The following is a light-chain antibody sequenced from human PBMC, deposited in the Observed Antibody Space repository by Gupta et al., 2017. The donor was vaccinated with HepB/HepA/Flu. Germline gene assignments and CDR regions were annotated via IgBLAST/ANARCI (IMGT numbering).Light chain of an antibody. CDR1: SSDVGRYNY. J-gene: IGLJ2*01. V-gene: IGLV2-14*03. CDR3: SSYTSSSTRV. CDR2: DVS. Sequence: QSALTQPASVSGSPGQSITISCTGTSSDVGRYNYVSWYQQHPDKAPQLIIYDVSDRPSGGSNRFSGSKSANTASLTISVLQAEDEADYYCSSYTSSSTRVFGGGTRLTVL.